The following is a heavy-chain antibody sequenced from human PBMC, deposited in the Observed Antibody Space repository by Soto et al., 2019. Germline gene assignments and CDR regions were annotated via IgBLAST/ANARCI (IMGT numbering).Heavy chain of an antibody. J-gene: IGHJ6*02. CDR1: GYSFTSYW. V-gene: IGHV5-51*01. CDR2: IYPGDSDT. D-gene: IGHD3-22*01. Sequence: GESLKISCKGSGYSFTSYWIGWVRQMPGKGLEWMGIIYPGDSDTRYSPSFQGQVTISADKSISTAYLQWSSLKASDTAMYYCARLDYYGSGGFHPYGMDVWGQGTTVTVSS. CDR3: ARLDYYGSGGFHPYGMDV.